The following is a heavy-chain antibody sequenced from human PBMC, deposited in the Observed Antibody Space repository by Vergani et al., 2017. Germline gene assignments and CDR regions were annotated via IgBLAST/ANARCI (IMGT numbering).Heavy chain of an antibody. CDR2: ISGSGGST. V-gene: IGHV3-23*01. J-gene: IGHJ5*02. D-gene: IGHD6-13*01. CDR1: GFTFSSYA. CDR3: AEGGYSSGWYFSWFDP. Sequence: EVQLLESGGGLVQPGGSLRLSCAASGFTFSSYAMSWVRQAPGKGLGWVSAISGSGGSTYYADSVKGRFTISRDNSKKTLYLQMNSLRAEDTAVYYFAEGGYSSGWYFSWFDPWGQGTRVTVTS.